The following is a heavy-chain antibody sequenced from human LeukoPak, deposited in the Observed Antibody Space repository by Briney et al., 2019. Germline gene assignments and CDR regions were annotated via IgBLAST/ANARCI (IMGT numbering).Heavy chain of an antibody. CDR2: IGSDGTKK. J-gene: IGHJ4*02. D-gene: IGHD5/OR15-5a*01. V-gene: IGHV3-30*04. CDR3: ARQMTSTRLFDS. Sequence: RGSLRLSCVASGFIFSDHPFHWVRQSPDKGLEWVALIGSDGTKKYYADSVQGRFTVSRENSKNTLFLQMNTLRADDTAVYFCARQMTSTRLFDSWGQGTLVTVSS. CDR1: GFIFSDHP.